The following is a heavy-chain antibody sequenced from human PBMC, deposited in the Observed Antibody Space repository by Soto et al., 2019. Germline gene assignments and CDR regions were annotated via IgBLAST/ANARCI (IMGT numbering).Heavy chain of an antibody. J-gene: IGHJ4*02. CDR3: ARGYSSSWYLAVDYFDY. CDR2: INPNSGGT. CDR1: GYTFTGYY. Sequence: GASVKVSCKASGYTFTGYYMHWVRQAPGQGLEWMGWINPNSGGTNYAQKFQGWVTMTRDTSISTAYMELSRLRSDDTAVYYCARGYSSSWYLAVDYFDYGGQGTLVTVPS. D-gene: IGHD6-13*01. V-gene: IGHV1-2*04.